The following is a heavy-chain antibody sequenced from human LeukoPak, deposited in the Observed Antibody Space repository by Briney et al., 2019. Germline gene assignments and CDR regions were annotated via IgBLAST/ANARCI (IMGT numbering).Heavy chain of an antibody. D-gene: IGHD2-2*01. CDR3: ARDARYCSSTSCHYYYYGMDV. J-gene: IGHJ6*02. V-gene: IGHV4-31*11. CDR2: IYYSGST. CDR1: GGSFSGYY. Sequence: SETLSLTCAVYGGSFSGYYWSWIRQHPGKGLEWIGYIYYSGSTYYNPSLKSRVTISVDTSKNQFSLKLSSVTAADTAVYYCARDARYCSSTSCHYYYYGMDVWGQGTTVTVSS.